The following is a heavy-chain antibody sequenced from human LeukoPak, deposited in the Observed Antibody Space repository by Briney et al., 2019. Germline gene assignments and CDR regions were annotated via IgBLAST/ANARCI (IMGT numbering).Heavy chain of an antibody. V-gene: IGHV3-7*01. J-gene: IGHJ6*02. CDR3: ARDMITMVRGSPIATYYYYGMDV. CDR1: GFTFSSYW. CDR2: IKQDGSEK. D-gene: IGHD3-10*01. Sequence: GGSLRLSCAASGFTFSSYWMSWVRQAPGKGLEWVANIKQDGSEKYYVDSVKGRFTISRDNAKTSLYLQMNSLRAEDTAVYYCARDMITMVRGSPIATYYYYGMDVWGQGTTVTVSS.